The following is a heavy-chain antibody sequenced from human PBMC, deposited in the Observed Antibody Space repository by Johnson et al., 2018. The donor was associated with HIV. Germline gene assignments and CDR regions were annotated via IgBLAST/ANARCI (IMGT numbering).Heavy chain of an antibody. CDR1: GFTFSTYG. D-gene: IGHD6-6*01. CDR3: AREVGSWYSSSSGAFDI. J-gene: IGHJ3*02. CDR2: IWYDGSNK. V-gene: IGHV3-33*01. Sequence: VQLVESGGGVVQPGRSLRLSCAVSGFTFSTYGMHWVRQGPGKGLEWVAVIWYDGSNKYYVDAVKGRFTISRDNSKNSLYLQMNSLRAGDTAVYYCAREVGSWYSSSSGAFDIWGQGTMVTVSS.